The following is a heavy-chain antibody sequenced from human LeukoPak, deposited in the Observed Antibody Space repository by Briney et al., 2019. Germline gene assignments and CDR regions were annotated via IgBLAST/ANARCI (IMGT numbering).Heavy chain of an antibody. V-gene: IGHV4-59*08. CDR2: IYYSGYT. Sequence: SETLSLTCTVSGGSIGSYYWSWIRQPPGKGLEWIGCIYYSGYTNYKSSLKSRVTISVDTSKNQFSLKLSSVTAADTAVFYCARFTGYCSGTSCYPNAFDIWGQGTMVTVSS. J-gene: IGHJ3*02. CDR3: ARFTGYCSGTSCYPNAFDI. D-gene: IGHD2-2*01. CDR1: GGSIGSYY.